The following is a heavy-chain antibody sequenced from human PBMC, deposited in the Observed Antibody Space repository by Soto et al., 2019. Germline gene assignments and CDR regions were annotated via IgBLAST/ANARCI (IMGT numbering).Heavy chain of an antibody. CDR2: ISWDGGTT. D-gene: IGHD1-26*01. V-gene: IGHV3-43D*04. CDR1: GFTFDDFA. CDR3: AKDLGVGTTTGIDY. Sequence: EVQLVESGGVVVQPGGSLRLSCAASGFTFDDFAMHWVRQAPGKGLEWVSLISWDGGTTYYPDSVKGRFTISRDNSKNSLYLQMNSLRAEDTALYYCAKDLGVGTTTGIDYWGQGTLVTVSS. J-gene: IGHJ4*02.